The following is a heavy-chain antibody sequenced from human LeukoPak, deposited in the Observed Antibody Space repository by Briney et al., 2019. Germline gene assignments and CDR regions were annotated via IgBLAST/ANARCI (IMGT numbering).Heavy chain of an antibody. Sequence: GRSLRLSCAASGFTFSYYTMHWVRQAPGKGLEWVAVISYDGSNKYYADSVKGRFTISRDNSNNTLYLQMNSLRAEDTAMYYCAREYYDNSGGEDAFDIWGPGTMVTVSS. CDR2: ISYDGSNK. J-gene: IGHJ3*02. CDR3: AREYYDNSGGEDAFDI. V-gene: IGHV3-30*14. D-gene: IGHD3-22*01. CDR1: GFTFSYYT.